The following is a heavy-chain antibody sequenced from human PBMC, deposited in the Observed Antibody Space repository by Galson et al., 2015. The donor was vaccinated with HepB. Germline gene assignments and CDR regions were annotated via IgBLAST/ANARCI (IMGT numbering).Heavy chain of an antibody. D-gene: IGHD1-26*01. CDR2: IWYDGSNK. CDR1: GFTFSSYG. J-gene: IGHJ3*02. V-gene: IGHV3-33*01. CDR3: ARDPETWALVGAMDI. Sequence: SLRLSCAASGFTFSSYGMHWVRQAPGKGLEWVAVIWYDGSNKYYADSVKGRFTISRDNSKNTLYLQMNSLRAEDTAVDYCARDPETWALVGAMDIWGQG.